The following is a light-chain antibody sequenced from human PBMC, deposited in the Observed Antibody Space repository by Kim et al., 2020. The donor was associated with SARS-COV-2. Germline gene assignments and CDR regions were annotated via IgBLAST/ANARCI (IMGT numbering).Light chain of an antibody. CDR3: QQYGKSPWT. Sequence: EVVLTQSPGTLSLSPGERATLSCRASQTVRSINLAWYQQKPGQAPRLLIYDASTRATAIPDKYSGSGSGTEFTLTISRLEPEDLALYYCQQYGKSPWTFGQGTKVDIK. J-gene: IGKJ1*01. CDR2: DAS. V-gene: IGKV3-20*01. CDR1: QTVRSIN.